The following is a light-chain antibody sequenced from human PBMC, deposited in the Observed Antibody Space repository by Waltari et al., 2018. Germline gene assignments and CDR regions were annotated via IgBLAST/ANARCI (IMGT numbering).Light chain of an antibody. Sequence: QSALAQPASVSGSPGQSITISCTGTSSDVGAYNFVSWYQHHPGKAPILTIYDVYRWPSGGSNRFAGSKSGNTASLTISGLQAEDEADYYCSSYTTISTTLFGGGTKVTVL. V-gene: IGLV2-14*01. CDR3: SSYTTISTTL. CDR2: DVY. CDR1: SSDVGAYNF. J-gene: IGLJ2*01.